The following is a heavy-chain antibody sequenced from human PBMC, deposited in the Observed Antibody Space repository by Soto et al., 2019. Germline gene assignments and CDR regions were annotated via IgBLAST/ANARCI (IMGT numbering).Heavy chain of an antibody. CDR1: GCTFSNFA. CDR3: ARCGLRYHIIGFYLGISGMTF. CDR2: IIPMFNTT. V-gene: IGHV1-69*15. Sequence: QVQLVQSGAEVKKPGSSVKVSCKASGCTFSNFAIYWVRQAPGQGLEWVGSIIPMFNTTNYGQRFQGRVTINADESTGAAYPESTSLRSEDSAVDYCARCGLRYHIIGFYLGISGMTFWGQGPPVAASS. J-gene: IGHJ4*01. D-gene: IGHD3-22*01.